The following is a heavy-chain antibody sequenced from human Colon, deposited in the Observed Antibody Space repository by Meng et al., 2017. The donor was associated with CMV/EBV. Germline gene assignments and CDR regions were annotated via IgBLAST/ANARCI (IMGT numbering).Heavy chain of an antibody. CDR1: GYSFIAHY. D-gene: IGHD3-16*01. CDR3: ARESYDTSTWLDY. Sequence: ASVKVSCKASGYSFIAHYMHWVRQAPGQGLEWMGWININSGDTNYAQKFQGRVTMARDTSISTAYMELNSLTSDDTAVYYCARESYDTSTWLDYWGQGTLVTVSS. J-gene: IGHJ4*02. V-gene: IGHV1-2*02. CDR2: ININSGDT.